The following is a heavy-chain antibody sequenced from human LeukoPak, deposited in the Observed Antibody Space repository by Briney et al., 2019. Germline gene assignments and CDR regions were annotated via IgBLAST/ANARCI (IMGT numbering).Heavy chain of an antibody. V-gene: IGHV3-21*01. CDR3: ARPSLWFRGAFDY. D-gene: IGHD3-10*01. Sequence: SISSSSSYMYYADSVKGRFTISRDNAKNSLYLQMNSLRAEDTAVYYCARPSLWFRGAFDYWGQGTLVTVSS. CDR2: ISSSSSYM. J-gene: IGHJ4*02.